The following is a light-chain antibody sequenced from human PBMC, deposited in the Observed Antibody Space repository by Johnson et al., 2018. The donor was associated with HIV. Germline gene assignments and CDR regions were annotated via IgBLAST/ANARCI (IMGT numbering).Light chain of an antibody. V-gene: IGLV1-51*01. CDR2: DNN. CDR3: GAWDSSLSSGGYV. Sequence: QLVLTQPPSVSAAPGQKVTISCSGSSSNIGNNYVSWYQQLPGTAPKLLIYDNNKRPSGIPDRFSGSKSGTSATLGITGLQTGVEADYYCGAWDSSLSSGGYVFGTGTKVTVL. J-gene: IGLJ1*01. CDR1: SSNIGNNY.